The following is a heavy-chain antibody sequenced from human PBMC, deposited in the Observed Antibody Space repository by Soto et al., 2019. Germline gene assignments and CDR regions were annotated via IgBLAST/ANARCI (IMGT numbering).Heavy chain of an antibody. D-gene: IGHD6-13*01. CDR3: ARGYRQSGYSSSWVFDY. J-gene: IGHJ4*02. CDR1: GGSINSGGYY. V-gene: IGHV4-31*03. Sequence: QVQLQESGPGLVKPSQTLSLICTVSGGSINSGGYYWNWIRQHPGKGLEWIGYIFYSGSTYYNPSLRGRVTISADTTENQFSLNLSSVTAADTAVYFCARGYRQSGYSSSWVFDYWGQGTPVNVSS. CDR2: IFYSGST.